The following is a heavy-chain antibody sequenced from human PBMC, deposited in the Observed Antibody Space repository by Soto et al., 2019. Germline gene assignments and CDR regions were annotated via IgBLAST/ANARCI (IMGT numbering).Heavy chain of an antibody. J-gene: IGHJ4*02. CDR2: ISGSGGST. V-gene: IGHV3-23*01. Sequence: PGGSLRLSCAASGFTFSRSAMSWVRQAPGKGLEWVSAISGSGGSTYYADSVKGRFTISRDNSKNTLYLQMNSLRAEDTAVYYCVKAEGYCSGGSCYVYWGQGTLVTVSS. D-gene: IGHD2-15*01. CDR1: GFTFSRSA. CDR3: VKAEGYCSGGSCYVY.